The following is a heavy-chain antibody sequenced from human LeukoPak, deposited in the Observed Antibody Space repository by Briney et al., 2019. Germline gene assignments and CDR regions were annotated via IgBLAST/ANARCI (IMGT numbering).Heavy chain of an antibody. J-gene: IGHJ4*02. CDR1: GFTFSSYS. CDR2: ISHNGDIT. V-gene: IGHV3-30*03. CDR3: ASGSTDSWGDY. Sequence: GGSLRLSCAASGFTFSSYSMNWVRQAPGKGLEWVAVISHNGDITYYAGSLRGRLTISRDNSKNTVYLQMHSLSAEDTGVYYCASGSTDSWGDYWGQGTLVSVSS. D-gene: IGHD3-16*01.